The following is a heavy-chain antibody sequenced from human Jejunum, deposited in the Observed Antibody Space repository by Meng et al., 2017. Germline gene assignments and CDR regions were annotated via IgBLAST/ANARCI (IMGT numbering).Heavy chain of an antibody. D-gene: IGHD5-24*01. CDR3: AKSLGGRDGFQH. V-gene: IGHV3-9*01. J-gene: IGHJ1*01. Sequence: SLKISCAASGFTFDDYAMFWVRQVPGKGLEWVSGINWDSETIAYADSVKGRFTISRDNAKNSLYLQMNSLRPDDSALYYCAKSLGGRDGFQHWGQGTLVTVSS. CDR2: INWDSETI. CDR1: GFTFDDYA.